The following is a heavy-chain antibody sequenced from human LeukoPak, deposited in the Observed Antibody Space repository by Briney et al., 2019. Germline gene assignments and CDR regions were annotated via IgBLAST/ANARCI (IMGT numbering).Heavy chain of an antibody. D-gene: IGHD6-13*01. CDR2: ISYDGSNK. V-gene: IGHV3-30-3*01. J-gene: IGHJ4*02. CDR3: ARAAAANY. CDR1: GFTFSSYA. Sequence: GRPLRLSCAASGFTFSSYAMHWVRQAPGKGLEWVAVISYDGSNKYYADSVKGRFTISRDNSKNTLYLQMNSLRAEDTAVYYCARAAAANYWGQGTLVTVSS.